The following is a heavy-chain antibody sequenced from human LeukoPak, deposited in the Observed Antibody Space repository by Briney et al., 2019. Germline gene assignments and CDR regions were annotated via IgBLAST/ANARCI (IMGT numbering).Heavy chain of an antibody. J-gene: IGHJ3*02. CDR3: AGGIVGAPYDAFDI. V-gene: IGHV1-18*01. CDR1: GYTFTSYG. CDR2: ISAYNGNT. Sequence: GASVKVSCKXSGYTFTSYGISWVRQAPGQGLERMGWISAYNGNTNYAQKLQGRVTMTTDTSTSTAYMELRSLRSDDTAVYYCAGGIVGAPYDAFDIWGQGTMVTVSS. D-gene: IGHD1-26*01.